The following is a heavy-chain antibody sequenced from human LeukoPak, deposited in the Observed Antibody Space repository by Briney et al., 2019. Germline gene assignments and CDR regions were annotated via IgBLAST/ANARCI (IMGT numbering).Heavy chain of an antibody. J-gene: IGHJ6*02. CDR3: AILGGYYSYYGMDV. CDR2: ISGSGGST. Sequence: GGSLRLSCAASGFTFSSYAMSWVRQAPGKGLEWVSAISGSGGSTYYADSVKGRFTISRDNSKNTLYLQMNSLRAEDTAVYYCAILGGYYSYYGMDVWGQGTTVTVSS. D-gene: IGHD4-23*01. V-gene: IGHV3-23*01. CDR1: GFTFSSYA.